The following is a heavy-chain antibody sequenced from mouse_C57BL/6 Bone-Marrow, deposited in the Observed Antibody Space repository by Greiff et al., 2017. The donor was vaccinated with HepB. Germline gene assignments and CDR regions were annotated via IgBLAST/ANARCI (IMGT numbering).Heavy chain of an antibody. CDR3: TRRIYYGPFYAMDY. D-gene: IGHD1-1*01. CDR2: IDPETGGT. V-gene: IGHV1-15*01. CDR1: GYTFTDYE. J-gene: IGHJ4*01. Sequence: QLQQSGAELVRPGASVTLSCKASGYTFTDYEMHWVKQTPVHGLEWIGAIDPETGGTAYNQKFKGKAILTADKSSSTAYMELRSLTSEDSAVYYCTRRIYYGPFYAMDYWGQGTSVTVSS.